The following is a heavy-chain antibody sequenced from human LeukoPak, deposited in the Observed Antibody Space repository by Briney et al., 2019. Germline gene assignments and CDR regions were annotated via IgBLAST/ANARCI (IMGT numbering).Heavy chain of an antibody. D-gene: IGHD2-15*01. Sequence: GGSLRLSCAASGFTFSSHGMSWVRQAPGKGLEWVSGISGSGGSTYYADSVKGRITISRDNSKNTLYLQMNSLRAEDTAVYYCAKGVGYCSGGSCQQFDYWGQGTLVTVSS. CDR1: GFTFSSHG. CDR3: AKGVGYCSGGSCQQFDY. CDR2: ISGSGGST. V-gene: IGHV3-23*01. J-gene: IGHJ4*02.